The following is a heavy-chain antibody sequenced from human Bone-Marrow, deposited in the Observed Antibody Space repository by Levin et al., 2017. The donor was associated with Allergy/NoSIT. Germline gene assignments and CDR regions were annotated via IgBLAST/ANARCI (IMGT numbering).Heavy chain of an antibody. V-gene: IGHV3-33*01. J-gene: IGHJ6*02. CDR1: GFTFSSYG. D-gene: IGHD6-13*01. CDR2: IWYDGSNK. CDR3: ARDLTYSSSWTEGGYYYYGMDV. Sequence: PGGSLRLSCAASGFTFSSYGMHWVRQAPGKGLEWVAVIWYDGSNKYYADSVKGRFTISRDNSKNTLYLQMNSLRAEDTAVYYCARDLTYSSSWTEGGYYYYGMDVWGQGTTVTVSS.